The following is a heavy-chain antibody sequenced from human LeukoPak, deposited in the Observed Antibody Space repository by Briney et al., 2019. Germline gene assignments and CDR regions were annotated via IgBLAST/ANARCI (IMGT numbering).Heavy chain of an antibody. CDR2: IYSGGST. Sequence: GGSLRLSCAASGFTVSSNYMGWVRQAPGKGLEWVSVIYSGGSTYYADSVKGRFTISRDNSKNTLYLQMNSLRAEDTAVYYCARETVGYCTNGVCSGWFDPWGQGTLVTVSS. V-gene: IGHV3-53*01. CDR3: ARETVGYCTNGVCSGWFDP. J-gene: IGHJ5*02. D-gene: IGHD2-8*01. CDR1: GFTVSSNY.